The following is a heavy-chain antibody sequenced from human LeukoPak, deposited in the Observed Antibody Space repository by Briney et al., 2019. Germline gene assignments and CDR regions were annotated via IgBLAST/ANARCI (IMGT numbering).Heavy chain of an antibody. Sequence: TGGSLRLSCAASGFTVSSNYMSWVRQAPGKGLEWVSVIYSGGSTYYADSVKGRFTISRDNSKNTLYLQMNSLRAEDTAVYYCARDGSGSYSHYFDYWGQGTLVTVSS. CDR2: IYSGGST. CDR1: GFTVSSNY. CDR3: ARDGSGSYSHYFDY. J-gene: IGHJ4*02. D-gene: IGHD1-26*01. V-gene: IGHV3-53*01.